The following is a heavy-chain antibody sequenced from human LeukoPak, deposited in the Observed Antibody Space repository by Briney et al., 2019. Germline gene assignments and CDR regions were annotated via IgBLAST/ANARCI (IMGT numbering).Heavy chain of an antibody. Sequence: GGSLRLSCAASGFTFSSYSMNWVRQAPGKGLEWVSYISSSSSTIYYADSVKGRFTISRDNAKNSLYLQMNSLRAEDTAVYYCARVPPGIAAAGPPYWGQGTLVTVSS. CDR3: ARVPPGIAAAGPPY. CDR2: ISSSSSTI. V-gene: IGHV3-48*04. D-gene: IGHD6-13*01. J-gene: IGHJ4*02. CDR1: GFTFSSYS.